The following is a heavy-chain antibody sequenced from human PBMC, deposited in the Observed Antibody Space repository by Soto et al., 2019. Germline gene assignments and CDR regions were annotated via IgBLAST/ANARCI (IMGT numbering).Heavy chain of an antibody. V-gene: IGHV4-31*03. CDR3: ARGGYSGYDLRPNWFDP. CDR1: GGSISSGGYY. J-gene: IGHJ5*02. CDR2: IYYSGST. Sequence: TLSLTCTVSGGSISSGGYYWSWIRQHPGKGLEWIGYIYYSGSTYYNPSLKSRVTISVDTSKNQFSLKLSSVTAADTAVDYCARGGYSGYDLRPNWFDPWGQGTLVTVSS. D-gene: IGHD5-12*01.